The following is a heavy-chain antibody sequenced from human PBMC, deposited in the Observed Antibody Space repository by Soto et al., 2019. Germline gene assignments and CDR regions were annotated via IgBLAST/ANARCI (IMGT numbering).Heavy chain of an antibody. CDR3: ARVGVYCSGGSCYPQHDY. CDR1: GGSFSGNY. D-gene: IGHD2-15*01. Sequence: PSETLSLTCAVYGGSFSGNYWSWIRQPPGKGLEWIGENNHSGSTSYNPSLKSRATISVDTSKNQCSLKLSSVTAADTAVYYCARVGVYCSGGSCYPQHDYWGQGTLVTVSS. V-gene: IGHV4-34*01. CDR2: NNHSGST. J-gene: IGHJ4*02.